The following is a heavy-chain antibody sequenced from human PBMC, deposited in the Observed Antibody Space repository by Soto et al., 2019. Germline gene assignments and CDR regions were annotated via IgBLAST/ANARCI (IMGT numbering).Heavy chain of an antibody. V-gene: IGHV3-9*01. CDR3: AKGTGYYPLGGPDS. D-gene: IGHD3-9*01. J-gene: IGHJ4*02. CDR2: IGWSSANI. CDR1: GFTFDDYA. Sequence: GGSLRLSCAASGFTFDDYAMFWVRQAPGKGLEWVSGIGWSSANIAYADSVKGRFTISRDNAKNSLYLRMNSLRAEDTALYYCAKGTGYYPLGGPDSWGQGTLVTVSS.